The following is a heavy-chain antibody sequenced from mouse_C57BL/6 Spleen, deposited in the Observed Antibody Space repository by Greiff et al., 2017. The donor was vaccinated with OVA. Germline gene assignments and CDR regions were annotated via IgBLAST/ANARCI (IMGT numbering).Heavy chain of an antibody. J-gene: IGHJ1*03. CDR1: GFSFNTYA. CDR2: IRSKSNNYAT. D-gene: IGHD2-1*01. Sequence: EVMLVESGGGLVQPKGSLKLSCAASGFSFNTYAMNWVRQAPGKGLEWVARIRSKSNNYATYYADSVKDRFTISRDDSESMLYLQMNNLKTEDTAMYYCVRHQGNYRYFDVWGTGTTVTVSS. V-gene: IGHV10-1*01. CDR3: VRHQGNYRYFDV.